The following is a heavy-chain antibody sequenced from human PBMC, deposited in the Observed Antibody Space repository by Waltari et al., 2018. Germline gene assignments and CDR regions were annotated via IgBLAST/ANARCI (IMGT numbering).Heavy chain of an antibody. J-gene: IGHJ4*02. V-gene: IGHV3-7*01. CDR1: GFPFSRFS. D-gene: IGHD3-16*01. CDR3: AREGTYDFDY. CDR2: IKQDGSEK. Sequence: EVQLVESGGGLVQPGGSLRLSCAASGFPFSRFSMNWVRQAPGKGLEWVANIKQDGSEKYYVDSVKGRFTISRDNAKNSLYLQMNSLRGEDTAVYYCAREGTYDFDYWGQGTLVTVSS.